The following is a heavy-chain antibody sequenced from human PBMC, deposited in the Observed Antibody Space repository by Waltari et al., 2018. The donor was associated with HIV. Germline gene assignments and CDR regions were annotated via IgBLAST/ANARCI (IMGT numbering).Heavy chain of an antibody. CDR1: GFTFSQYW. Sequence: EVQMVESGGELARPGESLRLSCAASGFTFSQYWMSWVRQAPGKGLEWVANIKVDGSEKFYMDSVKGRFTISRDNTKNSLYLQMNSLRVEDTAVYYCARDLGGRWPTGDQWGQGTLVTVSS. V-gene: IGHV3-7*03. CDR3: ARDLGGRWPTGDQ. D-gene: IGHD3-16*01. J-gene: IGHJ4*02. CDR2: IKVDGSEK.